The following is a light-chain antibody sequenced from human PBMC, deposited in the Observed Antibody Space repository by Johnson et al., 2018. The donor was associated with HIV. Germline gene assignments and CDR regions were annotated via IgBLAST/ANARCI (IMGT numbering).Light chain of an antibody. CDR3: GTWDSSLSAGGV. V-gene: IGLV1-51*01. CDR2: DNN. CDR1: SSNIGNNY. Sequence: QSLLTQPPSVSAAPGQKVTISCSGSSSNIGNNYVSWYQQLPGTAPKLLIYDNNKRPSGIPDRFSGSKSGTSSTLGITGLLTGDEADYYCGTWDSSLSAGGVFGTGTKVTVL. J-gene: IGLJ1*01.